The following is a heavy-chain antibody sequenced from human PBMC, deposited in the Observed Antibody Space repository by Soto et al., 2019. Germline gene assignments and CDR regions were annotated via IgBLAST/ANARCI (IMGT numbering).Heavy chain of an antibody. V-gene: IGHV1-3*01. CDR1: GKSFDNFA. Sequence: QVQLVQSGAEVKKPGASVRLSCKVPGKSFDNFAVHWVRQTPGQRPEWMGRINVGDDKTKYSEKFQSRVIVSYDTSATTAYMELRARSSEDTAVYYCARAKYDYIWGSYHPFDQWAQGAQVTVAS. J-gene: IGHJ4*02. CDR3: ARAKYDYIWGSYHPFDQ. CDR2: INVGDDKT. D-gene: IGHD3-16*02.